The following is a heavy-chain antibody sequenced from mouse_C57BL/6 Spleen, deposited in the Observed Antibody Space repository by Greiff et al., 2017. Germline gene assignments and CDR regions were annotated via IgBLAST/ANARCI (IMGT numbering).Heavy chain of an antibody. CDR2: INPSNGGT. V-gene: IGHV1-53*01. J-gene: IGHJ2*01. CDR3: ARDSIYYYGSSSLDY. D-gene: IGHD1-1*01. CDR1: GYTFTSYW. Sequence: VQLQQPGTELVKPGASVKLSCKASGYTFTSYWMHWVKQRPGQGLEWIGNINPSNGGTNYNEKFKSKATLTVDKSSSTAYMQLSSLTSEDSAVYYCARDSIYYYGSSSLDYWGQGTTLTVSS.